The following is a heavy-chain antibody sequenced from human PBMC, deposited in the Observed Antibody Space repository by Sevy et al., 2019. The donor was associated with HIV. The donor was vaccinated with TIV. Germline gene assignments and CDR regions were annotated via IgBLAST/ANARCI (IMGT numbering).Heavy chain of an antibody. V-gene: IGHV5-51*01. CDR3: AGSVVVPAAMLSSYYYYGMDV. D-gene: IGHD2-2*01. J-gene: IGHJ6*02. CDR1: GYSFTSYW. Sequence: GESLKISCKGSGYSFTSYWIGWVRQMPGKGLEWMGIIYPGDSDTRYSPSFQGQVTISADKSISTAYLQWSNLKASDTAMYYCAGSVVVPAAMLSSYYYYGMDVWGQGTTVTVSS. CDR2: IYPGDSDT.